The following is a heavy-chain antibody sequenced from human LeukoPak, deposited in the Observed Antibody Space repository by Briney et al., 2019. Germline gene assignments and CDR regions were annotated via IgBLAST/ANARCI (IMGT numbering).Heavy chain of an antibody. V-gene: IGHV3-21*01. CDR2: ISSSSSYI. Sequence: GGSLRLSCAASGFTFSSYSMNWVRQAPGKGLEWVSSISSSSSYIYYADSVKGRFTISRDNAKNSLYLQMDSLRAEDTAVYYCARVQIKDYYGSGRPPAFDIWGQGTIVTVSS. J-gene: IGHJ3*02. CDR3: ARVQIKDYYGSGRPPAFDI. D-gene: IGHD3-10*01. CDR1: GFTFSSYS.